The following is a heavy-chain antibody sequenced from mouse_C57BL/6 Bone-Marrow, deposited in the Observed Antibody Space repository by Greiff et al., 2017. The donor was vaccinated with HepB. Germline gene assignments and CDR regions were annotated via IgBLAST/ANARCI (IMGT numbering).Heavy chain of an antibody. Sequence: EVKLMESGGGLVKPGGSLKLSCAASGFTFSSYAMSWVRQTPEKRLEWVATISDGGSYTYYPDNVKGRFTISRDNAKNNLYLQMSHLKSEDTAMYYCARSRVFDYWGQGTTLTVSS. CDR2: ISDGGSYT. CDR1: GFTFSSYA. V-gene: IGHV5-4*03. CDR3: ARSRVFDY. J-gene: IGHJ2*01.